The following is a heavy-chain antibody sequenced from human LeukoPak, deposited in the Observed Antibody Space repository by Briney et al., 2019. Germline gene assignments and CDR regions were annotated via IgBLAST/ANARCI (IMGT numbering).Heavy chain of an antibody. J-gene: IGHJ4*02. CDR3: ARAQTYYDSGSYLY. D-gene: IGHD3-10*01. CDR2: ISSSSSTV. CDR1: GFTFSRYS. V-gene: IGHV3-48*02. Sequence: GGSLRLSCAASGFTFSRYSMNWVRQAPGKGLEWVSYISSSSSTVYYADSLKGRFTISRDNAKNSLYLQMNSLRDEDTAVYYCARAQTYYDSGSYLYWGQGTLVTVSS.